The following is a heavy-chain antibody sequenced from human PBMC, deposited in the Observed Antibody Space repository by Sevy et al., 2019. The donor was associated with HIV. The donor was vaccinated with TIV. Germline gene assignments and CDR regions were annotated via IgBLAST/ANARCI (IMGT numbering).Heavy chain of an antibody. J-gene: IGHJ6*02. CDR1: GFSFSSYA. Sequence: GGSLRLSCAASGFSFSSYALHWVRQAPGKGLEWVAVISSDGNRKYYADSVEGRFTVSKDSSRGTLYLQMDSLRPEDTAVYYCARSSLLVSGSYGMDVWGQGTTVTVSS. V-gene: IGHV3-30*04. CDR3: ARSSLLVSGSYGMDV. D-gene: IGHD3-10*01. CDR2: ISSDGNRK.